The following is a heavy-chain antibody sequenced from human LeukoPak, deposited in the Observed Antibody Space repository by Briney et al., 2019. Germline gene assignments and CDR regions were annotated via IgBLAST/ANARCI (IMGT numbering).Heavy chain of an antibody. CDR3: ARAGFLGVAFDI. Sequence: PSETLSLTCTVSGGSISSGGYYWSWIRQPPGKGLEWIGYIYHSGSTYYNPSLKSRVTISVDRSKNQFSLKLSSVTAADTAVYYCARAGFLGVAFDIWGQGTMVTVSS. CDR1: GGSISSGGYY. CDR2: IYHSGST. D-gene: IGHD3-3*01. J-gene: IGHJ3*02. V-gene: IGHV4-30-2*01.